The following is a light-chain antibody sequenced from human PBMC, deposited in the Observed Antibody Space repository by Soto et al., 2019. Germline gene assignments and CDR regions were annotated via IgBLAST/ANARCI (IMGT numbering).Light chain of an antibody. Sequence: DVPMTLSPPALSAYVGDRVTITCRASQSISSYLNWYQQKPGKAPKLLIYAASSLQSGVPSRFSGSGSGTDFTLTISSLQPEDFATYYCQQSYSTLWTFGQGTNVDIK. CDR1: QSISSY. CDR2: AAS. V-gene: IGKV1-39*01. CDR3: QQSYSTLWT. J-gene: IGKJ1*01.